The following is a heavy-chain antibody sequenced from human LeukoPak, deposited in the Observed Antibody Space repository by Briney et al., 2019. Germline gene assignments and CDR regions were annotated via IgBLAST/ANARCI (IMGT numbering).Heavy chain of an antibody. J-gene: IGHJ4*02. V-gene: IGHV4-4*07. CDR2: IYTSGST. D-gene: IGHD6-6*01. CDR1: GGSISSYY. CDR3: ARGPPRSSSSSNYFDY. Sequence: SETLSLTCTVSGGSISSYYWSWIRQPAGKGLEWIGRIYTSGSTNYNPSLKSRVTMSVDTSKNQFSLKLSSVTAADTAVYYCARGPPRSSSSSNYFDYWGQGTLVTVSS.